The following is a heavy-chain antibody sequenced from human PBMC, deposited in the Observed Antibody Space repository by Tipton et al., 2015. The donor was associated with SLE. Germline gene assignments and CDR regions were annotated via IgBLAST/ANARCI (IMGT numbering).Heavy chain of an antibody. J-gene: IGHJ3*02. CDR1: GGSFTTYH. CDR2: INHSGST. Sequence: TLSLTCAVYGGSFTTYHWTWIRQPPGKALEWIGEINHSGSTNYNPSLNSRVTISLDTSKNQFSLKLSSVTAADTAVYYCARWIAVPATANSDAFDIWGQGTMVTVSS. CDR3: ARWIAVPATANSDAFDI. D-gene: IGHD2-2*01. V-gene: IGHV4-34*01.